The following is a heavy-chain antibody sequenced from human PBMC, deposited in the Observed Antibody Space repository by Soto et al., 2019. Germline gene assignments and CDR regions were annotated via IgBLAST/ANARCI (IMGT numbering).Heavy chain of an antibody. V-gene: IGHV4-34*01. CDR3: ARGRRWGQSVKGLDS. CDR1: VGSFSGYY. Sequence: SETLSLTCAVSVGSFSGYYWTWIRQVPGKGLEWIGEINHIGTTNYNPSLKSRVSVSVDTSKNQFSLRLTSLTAADTGLYYCARGRRWGQSVKGLDSWGQGTRVTVSS. CDR2: INHIGTT. D-gene: IGHD3-16*01. J-gene: IGHJ4*02.